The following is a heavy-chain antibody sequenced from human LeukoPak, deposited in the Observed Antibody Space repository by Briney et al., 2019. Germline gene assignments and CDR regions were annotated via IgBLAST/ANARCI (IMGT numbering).Heavy chain of an antibody. Sequence: GGSLRLSCAASGFTVSSNYMSWVRQAPGKGLEWVSVIYSGGSTYYADSVKGRFTISRDNSKNTLYLQMNSLRAEDTAVYYCARGKSVAAAGPFDYWGQGTLVTVSS. J-gene: IGHJ4*02. V-gene: IGHV3-66*01. CDR2: IYSGGST. CDR1: GFTVSSNY. D-gene: IGHD6-13*01. CDR3: ARGKSVAAAGPFDY.